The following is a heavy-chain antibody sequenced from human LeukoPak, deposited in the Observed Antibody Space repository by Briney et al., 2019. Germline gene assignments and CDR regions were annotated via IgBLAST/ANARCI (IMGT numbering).Heavy chain of an antibody. CDR1: GFTFSSHS. CDR2: ISASSNYI. J-gene: IGHJ4*02. CDR3: AARLTGIINAYNY. D-gene: IGHD1-14*01. V-gene: IGHV3-21*01. Sequence: GDSLRLSCAASGFTFSSHSMNWVRQAPGKGLEWVSSISASSNYIYYADSVKGRFAISRDNAKSSVYLQMNSLRAEDTAVYYCAARLTGIINAYNYWGQGTLVTVSS.